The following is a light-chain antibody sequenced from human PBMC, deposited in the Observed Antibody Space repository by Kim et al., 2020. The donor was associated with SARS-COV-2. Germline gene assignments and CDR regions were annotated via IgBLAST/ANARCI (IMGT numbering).Light chain of an antibody. CDR3: QQYNNWPPT. V-gene: IGKV3-15*01. CDR1: QSVSSN. CDR2: GAS. Sequence: EIVMTQSPATLSVSPGERATLSCRASQSVSSNLARYQQKPGQAARLLIYGASTRATGIPARFSGSGSGTEFTLTISSLQSEDFAVYYCQQYNNWPPTFGQGTKLEIK. J-gene: IGKJ2*01.